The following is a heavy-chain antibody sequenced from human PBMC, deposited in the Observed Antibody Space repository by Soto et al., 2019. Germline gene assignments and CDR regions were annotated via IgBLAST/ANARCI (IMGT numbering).Heavy chain of an antibody. Sequence: QVQLQQWGAGPLRPLETLSLTCGVSGGSFSGYYWAWIRQSPGKGLEWIGEINDRGSINYNPSLKSPVSILVDTSKNHYSLNLRSVTAADTAVYYCARESHDILTGPPWVWYFDLWGRGTLVTVSS. D-gene: IGHD3-9*01. CDR2: INDRGSI. J-gene: IGHJ2*01. CDR1: GGSFSGYY. CDR3: ARESHDILTGPPWVWYFDL. V-gene: IGHV4-34*01.